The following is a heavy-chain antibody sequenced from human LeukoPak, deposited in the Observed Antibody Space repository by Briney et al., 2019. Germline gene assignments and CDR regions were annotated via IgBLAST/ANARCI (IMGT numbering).Heavy chain of an antibody. D-gene: IGHD3-22*01. Sequence: GGPVTLSCAVCGLTYCDYYKSWIRQAPGKGLEGVSYISSSGSTIYYADPVKGRFTISRDKAKNSLYLQMNSLRAEDTAVYYCARDYRSGGYYPNWFDPWGQGTLVTVSS. CDR1: GLTYCDYY. J-gene: IGHJ5*02. CDR2: ISSSGSTI. V-gene: IGHV3-11*01. CDR3: ARDYRSGGYYPNWFDP.